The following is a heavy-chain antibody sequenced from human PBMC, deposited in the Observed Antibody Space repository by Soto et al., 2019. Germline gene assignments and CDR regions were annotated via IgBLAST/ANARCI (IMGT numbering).Heavy chain of an antibody. Sequence: SETLSLTCTVSGGSIGSGDYYWSWIRQPPGKGLEWIGYIYYTGSTYYNPSLKSRLTMSVDTSKNQLSLKLTSVTAADTAVYYCARAFDDSSGYYGGLGYWGQGTLVTVSS. CDR3: ARAFDDSSGYYGGLGY. CDR2: IYYTGST. V-gene: IGHV4-30-4*01. D-gene: IGHD3-22*01. CDR1: GGSIGSGDYY. J-gene: IGHJ4*02.